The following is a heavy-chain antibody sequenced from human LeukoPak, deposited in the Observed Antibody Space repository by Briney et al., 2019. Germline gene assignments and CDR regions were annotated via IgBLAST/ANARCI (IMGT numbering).Heavy chain of an antibody. CDR2: INPSGGGT. CDR3: ARGYDYVWGSYRVGFDY. D-gene: IGHD3-16*02. J-gene: IGHJ4*02. V-gene: IGHV1-46*01. Sequence: ASVKVSCKASGYTFTNFYMHWVRQAPGNGLEWMGVINPSGGGTTYPQRFQGRVTMTRDTSTSTVYMELSSLRSEDTAVYYCARGYDYVWGSYRVGFDYWGQGTLVTVSS. CDR1: GYTFTNFY.